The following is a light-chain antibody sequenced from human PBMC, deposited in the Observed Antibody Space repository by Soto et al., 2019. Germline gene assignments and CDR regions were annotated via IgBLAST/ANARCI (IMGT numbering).Light chain of an antibody. Sequence: QSALTHLLSVSVSRGQSVTISCTGTSSDVGGYNYVSWYQQHPGKAPKLMIYDVSKRPSGVPDRFSGSKSGNTASLTISGLQAEDEADYYCCSYAGSYTFVFGGGTKLTVL. CDR2: DVS. V-gene: IGLV2-11*01. CDR1: SSDVGGYNY. CDR3: CSYAGSYTFV. J-gene: IGLJ2*01.